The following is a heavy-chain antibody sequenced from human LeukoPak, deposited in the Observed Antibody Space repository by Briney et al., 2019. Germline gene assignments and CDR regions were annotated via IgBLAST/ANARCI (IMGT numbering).Heavy chain of an antibody. CDR1: GSTFSNAW. J-gene: IGHJ4*02. CDR2: IKSKRDGGTI. Sequence: GGSLRLSCAASGSTFSNAWMTWVRQAPGKGLEWVGRIKSKRDGGTIDYAAPVKGRFTISRDDSKDTLYLQMNNLKIEDAAVYYCTTVGSAWNFDYWGQGTLVTVSS. V-gene: IGHV3-15*01. D-gene: IGHD6-25*01. CDR3: TTVGSAWNFDY.